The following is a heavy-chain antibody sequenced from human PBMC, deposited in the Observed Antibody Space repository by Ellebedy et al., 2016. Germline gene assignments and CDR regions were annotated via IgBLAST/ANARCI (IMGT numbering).Heavy chain of an antibody. Sequence: GGSLRLXCAASGFTVSSNYMSWVRQAPGKGLEWVSVIYSGGSTYYADSVKGRFTISRDNSKNTLYLQMNSLRAEDTAVYYCARGIIVGALNYYYYGMDVWGQGTTVTVSS. CDR2: IYSGGST. J-gene: IGHJ6*02. V-gene: IGHV3-53*01. D-gene: IGHD1-26*01. CDR1: GFTVSSNY. CDR3: ARGIIVGALNYYYYGMDV.